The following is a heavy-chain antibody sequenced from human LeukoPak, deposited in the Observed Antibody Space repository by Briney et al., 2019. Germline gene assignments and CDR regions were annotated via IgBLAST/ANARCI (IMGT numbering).Heavy chain of an antibody. CDR3: ARPTKPGDYGDYSWFDP. J-gene: IGHJ5*02. CDR1: GYSFTNYW. D-gene: IGHD4-17*01. V-gene: IGHV5-51*01. CDR2: IYPGDSDT. Sequence: GESLKITCKTSGYSFTNYWIGRVRQMPGKALECMRIIYPGDSDTRYSPSFPGQVTISVDKCIISAYLQWSSLKASDTAMYYCARPTKPGDYGDYSWFDPWGQGTLVTVSS.